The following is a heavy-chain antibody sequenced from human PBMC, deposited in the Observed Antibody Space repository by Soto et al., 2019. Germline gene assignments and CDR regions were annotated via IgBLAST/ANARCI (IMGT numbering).Heavy chain of an antibody. CDR2: MNPNSGST. Sequence: ASVKVSCKASGYTFTSYDINWVRQATGQGLEWMGWMNPNSGSTGYAQKFQGRVTMTRNTSISTAYMELSSLRSEDTAVYYCARGRILAPPPPLDYWGQGTLVTVSS. V-gene: IGHV1-8*01. CDR1: GYTFTSYD. D-gene: IGHD5-18*01. J-gene: IGHJ4*02. CDR3: ARGRILAPPPPLDY.